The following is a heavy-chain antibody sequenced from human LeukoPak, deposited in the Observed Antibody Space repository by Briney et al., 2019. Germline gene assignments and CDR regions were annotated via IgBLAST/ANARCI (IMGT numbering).Heavy chain of an antibody. CDR3: AKDLDDSSGFYSYQH. J-gene: IGHJ1*01. CDR2: ISGSGDGT. D-gene: IGHD3-22*01. Sequence: PGGSLRLSCAASGFTFSSYAMSWARQAPGKGLEWVSTISGSGDGTYYADSVKGRFTISRDNSKNTVYLQMNSLSADDTAVYYCAKDLDDSSGFYSYQHWGQGTLVTVSS. CDR1: GFTFSSYA. V-gene: IGHV3-23*01.